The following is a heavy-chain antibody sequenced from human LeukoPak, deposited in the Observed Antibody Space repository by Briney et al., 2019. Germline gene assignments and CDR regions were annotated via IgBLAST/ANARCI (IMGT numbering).Heavy chain of an antibody. V-gene: IGHV4-30-2*01. CDR2: IYHSGST. Sequence: PSETLSLTCTVSGGSISSGGYYWSWIRQPPGKGLEWIGYIYHSGSTYYNPSLKSRVTISVDRSKNQFSLKLSSVTAADTAVYYCARALGGLVDYWGQGTLVTVSS. CDR3: ARALGGLVDY. CDR1: GGSISSGGYY. J-gene: IGHJ4*02. D-gene: IGHD1-26*01.